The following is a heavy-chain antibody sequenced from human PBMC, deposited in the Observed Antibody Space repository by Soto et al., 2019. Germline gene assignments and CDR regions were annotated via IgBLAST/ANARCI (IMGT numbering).Heavy chain of an antibody. CDR1: GFTFSSYS. D-gene: IGHD5-12*01. J-gene: IGHJ6*02. CDR2: ISSSSSTI. CDR3: AREGWGGYDPYYYYYGMDV. V-gene: IGHV3-48*02. Sequence: EVQLVESGGGLVQPGGSLRLSCAASGFTFSSYSMNWVRQAPGKGLEWVSYISSSSSTIYYADSVKGRFTISRDNAKNSRYLQMNSLRDEDTAVYYCAREGWGGYDPYYYYYGMDVWGPGNTVTVSS.